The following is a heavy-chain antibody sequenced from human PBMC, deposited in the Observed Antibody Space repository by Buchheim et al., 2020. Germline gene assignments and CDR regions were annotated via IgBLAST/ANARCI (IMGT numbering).Heavy chain of an antibody. V-gene: IGHV3-23*01. D-gene: IGHD2-15*01. Sequence: EVPLLESGGGFVQPGGSLRLSCAASGFTFRSYAMSWVRQAPGRGLDWVSVISGSGGTTYYADSVKGRFTISRDNSKNTLYLQMNSLRVEDTALYYCAKDPDPVYCSGGSCYANWGQGT. CDR1: GFTFRSYA. J-gene: IGHJ4*02. CDR2: ISGSGGTT. CDR3: AKDPDPVYCSGGSCYAN.